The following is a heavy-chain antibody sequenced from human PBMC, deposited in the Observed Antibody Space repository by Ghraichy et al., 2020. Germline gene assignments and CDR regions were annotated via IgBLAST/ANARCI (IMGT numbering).Heavy chain of an antibody. CDR2: ISSSGSNI. Sequence: GGSLRLSCAASGFTFSDYYMSWIRQAPGKGLEWVSYISSSGSNIYYADSVKGRFTISRDNAKNSLYLQMNSLRAEDTAFYYCARDGGYCSSTTCYIFDYWGQGTLVTVSS. CDR3: ARDGGYCSSTTCYIFDY. V-gene: IGHV3-11*04. CDR1: GFTFSDYY. J-gene: IGHJ4*02. D-gene: IGHD2-2*01.